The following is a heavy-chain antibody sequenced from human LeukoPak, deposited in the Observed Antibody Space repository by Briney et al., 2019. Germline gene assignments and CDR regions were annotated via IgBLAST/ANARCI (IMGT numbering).Heavy chain of an antibody. CDR2: ISGSGGST. Sequence: GGSLRLSCAASGFTFSSYAMSWVRQAPGKGLEWVSAISGSGGSTYYADSVKGRFTISRDNSKNTLYLQINSLRAEDTAVYYCARERRPGYDFWSGPKGYFDYWGKGTLVTVSS. V-gene: IGHV3-23*01. CDR3: ARERRPGYDFWSGPKGYFDY. D-gene: IGHD3-3*01. CDR1: GFTFSSYA. J-gene: IGHJ4*02.